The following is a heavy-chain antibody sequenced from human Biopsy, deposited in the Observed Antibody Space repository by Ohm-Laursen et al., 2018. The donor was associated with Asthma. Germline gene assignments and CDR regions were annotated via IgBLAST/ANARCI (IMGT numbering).Heavy chain of an antibody. V-gene: IGHV3-53*01. CDR3: ARGDSSNWSHYYFDY. J-gene: IGHJ4*02. CDR2: IYSGGTS. Sequence: SLRLSCAAPGFAVSRDHMFWARQAPGKGLEWVSVIYSGGTSHTADSVRGRFTISRDYSKNTLYLQMHSLRAEDTAVYYCARGDSSNWSHYYFDYWGQGTLVTVSS. CDR1: GFAVSRDH. D-gene: IGHD3-22*01.